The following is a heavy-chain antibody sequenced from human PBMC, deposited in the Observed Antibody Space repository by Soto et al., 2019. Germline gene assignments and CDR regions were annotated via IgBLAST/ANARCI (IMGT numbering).Heavy chain of an antibody. CDR3: ARDLGQLIANTNWFDP. Sequence: TGGSLRLSCAASGFTFRSYAMHWVRQAPGKGLEWVALISYDGSNKYYADSVKGRFTISRDNSKNTLYLQMNSRRPEDTAVYYCARDLGQLIANTNWFDPWGQGTLVTVSS. V-gene: IGHV3-30-3*01. CDR1: GFTFRSYA. J-gene: IGHJ5*02. D-gene: IGHD2-21*01. CDR2: ISYDGSNK.